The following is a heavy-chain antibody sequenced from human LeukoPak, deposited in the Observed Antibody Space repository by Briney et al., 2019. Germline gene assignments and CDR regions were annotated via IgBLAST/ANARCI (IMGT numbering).Heavy chain of an antibody. D-gene: IGHD4-17*01. CDR2: IKKDGSEK. Sequence: GGSLRLSCAASGFTFNSYWMSWVRQAPGKGLEWVANIKKDGSEKNYVDSVKGRFTISRDNAKTSLYLQMNSLRAEDTALYYCARDYADYGDYIYFDYWGQGTLVTVSS. CDR1: GFTFNSYW. J-gene: IGHJ4*02. V-gene: IGHV3-7*03. CDR3: ARDYADYGDYIYFDY.